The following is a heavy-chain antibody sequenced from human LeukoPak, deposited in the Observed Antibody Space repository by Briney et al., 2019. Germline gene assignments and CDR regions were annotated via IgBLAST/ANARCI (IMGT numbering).Heavy chain of an antibody. J-gene: IGHJ4*02. CDR3: AREPPGGSYYDY. V-gene: IGHV4-4*07. CDR1: GGSLSSYY. Sequence: SETLSLTCTVSGGSLSSYYWSWIRQPAGKGLEWIGRIYSSGSTTYNPSLKSRVTMSVDTSENQFSLKLSSVTAADTAVYYCAREPPGGSYYDYWGQGTLVTVSS. D-gene: IGHD1-26*01. CDR2: IYSSGST.